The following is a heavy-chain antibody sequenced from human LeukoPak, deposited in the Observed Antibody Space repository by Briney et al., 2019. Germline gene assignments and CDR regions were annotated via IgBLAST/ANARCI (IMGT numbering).Heavy chain of an antibody. V-gene: IGHV1-69*05. J-gene: IGHJ4*02. D-gene: IGHD1-1*01. CDR1: GGTFSSYA. CDR3: ARGFTTEYYFDY. Sequence: GASVKVSCKASGGTFSSYAISWVRQAPGQGLEWMGGIIPIFGTANYAQKFQGRVTITTDESTSTAYMELSSLRSEDTAVYYCARGFTTEYYFDYWGQGTLVTVSS. CDR2: IIPIFGTA.